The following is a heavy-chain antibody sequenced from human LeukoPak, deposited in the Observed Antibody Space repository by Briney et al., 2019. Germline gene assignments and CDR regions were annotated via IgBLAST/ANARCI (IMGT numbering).Heavy chain of an antibody. CDR2: VIPSLDTA. Sequence: GASVKVSCKASGDTFSDYSISWVRQAPGQGLEWMGRVIPSLDTANYAQKLQGRVTITADKSTTTAFMVLSSLRSEDTAIYYCARDLGKYTYGYYDYWGQGTLVTVSS. CDR1: GDTFSDYS. CDR3: ARDLGKYTYGYYDY. J-gene: IGHJ4*02. D-gene: IGHD5-18*01. V-gene: IGHV1-69*08.